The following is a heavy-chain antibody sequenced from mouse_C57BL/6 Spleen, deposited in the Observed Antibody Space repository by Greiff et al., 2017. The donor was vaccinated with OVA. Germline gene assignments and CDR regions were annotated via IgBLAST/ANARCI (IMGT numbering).Heavy chain of an antibody. CDR2: ISDGGSYT. Sequence: EVMLVESGGGLVKPGGSLKLSCAASGFTFSSYAMSWVRQTPEKRLEWVATISDGGSYTYYPDNVKGRFTISRDNAKNNLYLRMSHLKSEDTAMYYCARDRDGSSYEAWFAYWGQGTLVTVSA. J-gene: IGHJ3*01. CDR1: GFTFSSYA. D-gene: IGHD1-1*01. V-gene: IGHV5-4*01. CDR3: ARDRDGSSYEAWFAY.